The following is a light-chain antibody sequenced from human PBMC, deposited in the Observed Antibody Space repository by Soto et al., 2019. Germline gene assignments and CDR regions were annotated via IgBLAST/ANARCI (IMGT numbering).Light chain of an antibody. CDR3: AAWDDSLTGAL. CDR1: SSNIRSNT. Sequence: QAVVTQPPSASGTPGQRVTISCSGSSSNIRSNTVNWYQQLPGTAPKLLIYNNNHRPSGVPDRISGSKSGTTASLAISGLQSEDEADYYCAAWDDSLTGALFGGGTKLTVL. V-gene: IGLV1-44*01. J-gene: IGLJ2*01. CDR2: NNN.